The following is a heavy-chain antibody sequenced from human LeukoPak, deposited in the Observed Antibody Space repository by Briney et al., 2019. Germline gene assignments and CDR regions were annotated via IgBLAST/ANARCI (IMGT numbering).Heavy chain of an antibody. D-gene: IGHD3-22*01. J-gene: IGHJ6*03. V-gene: IGHV3-64*01. CDR2: ISSNGGST. CDR1: GFTFSSYA. Sequence: GGSLRLSCAASGFTFSSYAMHWVRQAPGKGLEYVSAISSNGGSTYYANSVKGRFTISRDNSKNTLYLQMGSLRAEDMAVYYCARAYDSSGYYLYYYHMDVWGKGTTVTVSS. CDR3: ARAYDSSGYYLYYYHMDV.